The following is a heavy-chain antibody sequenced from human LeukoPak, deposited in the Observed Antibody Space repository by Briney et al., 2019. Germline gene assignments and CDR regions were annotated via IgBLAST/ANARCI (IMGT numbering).Heavy chain of an antibody. CDR1: GFTFSSYA. D-gene: IGHD6-13*01. CDR2: INGSGGST. J-gene: IGHJ4*02. V-gene: IGHV3-23*01. Sequence: GGSLRLSCAASGFTFSSYAMSWVRQAPGKGLEWVSAINGSGGSTYYADSVKGRFTISRDNSKNTLYLQMNSLRAEDTAVYYCARTPPGIAAAGGDYWGQGTLVTVSS. CDR3: ARTPPGIAAAGGDY.